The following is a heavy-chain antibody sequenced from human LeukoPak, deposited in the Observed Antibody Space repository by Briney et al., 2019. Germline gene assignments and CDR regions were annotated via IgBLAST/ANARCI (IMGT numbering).Heavy chain of an antibody. CDR3: AKEGMAGTYFDY. CDR2: ISGSGGST. V-gene: IGHV3-23*01. D-gene: IGHD6-19*01. J-gene: IGHJ4*02. Sequence: GGSLRLSCAASRFTFSSYAMSWDRQAPGKGLEWVSAISGSGGSTYYADSVKGRFTISRDNSKNTLYLQMNSLRAEDTAVYYCAKEGMAGTYFDYWGQGTLVTVSS. CDR1: RFTFSSYA.